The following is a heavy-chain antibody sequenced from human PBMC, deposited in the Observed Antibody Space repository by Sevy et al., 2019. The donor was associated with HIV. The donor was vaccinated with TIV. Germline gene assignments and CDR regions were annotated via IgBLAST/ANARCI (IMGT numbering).Heavy chain of an antibody. CDR1: GFTFSNYW. Sequence: PGGSLRLSCAASGFTFSNYWMTWVRQAPGKGLEWVANIKVDGSEKYYVDSVKGRFTISRDNAKNSLYLQMNSLRAEDTAVYHCARDCSSTTCLWGLDVWGQRTTVTVSS. J-gene: IGHJ6*02. CDR3: ARDCSSTTCLWGLDV. CDR2: IKVDGSEK. V-gene: IGHV3-7*03. D-gene: IGHD2-2*01.